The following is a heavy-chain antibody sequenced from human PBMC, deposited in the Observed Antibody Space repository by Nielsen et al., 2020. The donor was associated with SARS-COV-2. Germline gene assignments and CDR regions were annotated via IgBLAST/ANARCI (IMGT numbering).Heavy chain of an antibody. V-gene: IGHV3-64*02. CDR2: IVSNGGTT. D-gene: IGHD3-10*01. CDR3: RAVRKYLKYYFEY. J-gene: IGHJ4*02. CDR1: GFTVRSYE. Sequence: GESLKISCPASGFTVRSYEMHWVRQAPGKGQEYVSTIVSNGGTTYYADSVKGRFTISRDNSNNMLYLQMDSLRPDDTAIYYCRAVRKYLKYYFEYWGQGTLVAVSS.